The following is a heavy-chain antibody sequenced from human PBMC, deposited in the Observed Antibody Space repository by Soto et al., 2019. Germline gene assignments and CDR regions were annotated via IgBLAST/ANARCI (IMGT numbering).Heavy chain of an antibody. Sequence: QVQLQESGPGLVKPSQTLSLTCTASGGSISSGGDYWSWIRQHPGKGLEWIGYIYHSGSTYYSAPLRSRITISLDTSKNQLSLQLSSVTAADTAVYYCARDYDYDTGKSDAFDIWGEGTMVTVSS. CDR1: GGSISSGGDY. CDR3: ARDYDYDTGKSDAFDI. CDR2: IYHSGST. J-gene: IGHJ3*02. D-gene: IGHD3-22*01. V-gene: IGHV4-31*03.